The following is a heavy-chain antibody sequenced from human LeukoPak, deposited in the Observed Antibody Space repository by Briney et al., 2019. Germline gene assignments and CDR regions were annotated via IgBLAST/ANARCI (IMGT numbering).Heavy chain of an antibody. V-gene: IGHV3-66*01. Sequence: GGSLRLSSAASGFTVSTNYMTWVRQAPGQGLKGVSVIYSGGSTFYADSVRGTFTISRDNSKNPLYLQMNSRRAESTPVYYCARNVSGTSSSSGFDGWGEGTPVTVSP. CDR2: IYSGGST. D-gene: IGHD6-6*01. CDR3: ARNVSGTSSSSGFDG. J-gene: IGHJ4*02. CDR1: GFTVSTNY.